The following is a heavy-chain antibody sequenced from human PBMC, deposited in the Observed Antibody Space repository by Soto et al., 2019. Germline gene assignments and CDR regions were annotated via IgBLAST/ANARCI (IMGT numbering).Heavy chain of an antibody. CDR2: IIPIFGTA. CDR1: GGTFSSYA. CDR3: ARDRIAAADIYYYGMDV. Sequence: QVQLVQSGAEVKKPGSSVKVSCKASGGTFSSYAISWVRQAPGQGLEWMGGIIPIFGTANYAQKFQGRVTITADESTSTAYMELSSLRSEDKAVYYCARDRIAAADIYYYGMDVWGQGTTVTVSS. J-gene: IGHJ6*02. V-gene: IGHV1-69*01. D-gene: IGHD6-13*01.